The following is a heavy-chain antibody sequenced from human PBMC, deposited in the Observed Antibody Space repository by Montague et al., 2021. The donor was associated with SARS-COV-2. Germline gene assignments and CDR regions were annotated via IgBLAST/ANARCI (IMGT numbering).Heavy chain of an antibody. Sequence: SETLSLTCSVSGGPISGYYWSWIRQPPGKGLEWIGYIYYSGGTIYNPSLKSRVTISVDTSKSQFSLKLSSVTAADTAVYYCAKGRDPSSAYGVDFWGQGTTVTVSS. CDR3: AKGRDPSSAYGVDF. V-gene: IGHV4-59*01. D-gene: IGHD3-10*01. CDR1: GGPISGYY. J-gene: IGHJ6*02. CDR2: IYYSGGT.